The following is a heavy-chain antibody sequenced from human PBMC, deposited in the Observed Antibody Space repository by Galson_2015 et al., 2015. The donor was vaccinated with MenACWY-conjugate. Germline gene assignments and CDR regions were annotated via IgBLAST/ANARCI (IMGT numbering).Heavy chain of an antibody. J-gene: IGHJ6*02. Sequence: ETLSLTCTVSGGSVSSYYWSWMRQSPGKGLEWIGYIYYSGSTNYNPSLKSRVSMSVDTSKNQFSLKLNSVTAADTAVYYCAKDLYSSSWYYYGMDVWGQGTTVTVSS. CDR3: AKDLYSSSWYYYGMDV. D-gene: IGHD6-13*01. CDR2: IYYSGST. CDR1: GGSVSSYY. V-gene: IGHV4-59*02.